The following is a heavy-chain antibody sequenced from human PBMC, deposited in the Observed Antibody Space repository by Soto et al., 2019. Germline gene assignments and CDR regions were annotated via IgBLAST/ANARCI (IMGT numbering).Heavy chain of an antibody. CDR1: GYTFTGYY. CDR3: AKDRVAVPAAIDYYYYGMDV. V-gene: IGHV1-2*02. J-gene: IGHJ6*02. Sequence: ASVKVSCKASGYTFTGYYMHWVRQAPGQGLEWMGWINPNSGGTNYAQKFQGRVTMTRDTSISTAYMELNSLRAEDTAVYYCAKDRVAVPAAIDYYYYGMDVWGQGTTVTVSS. CDR2: INPNSGGT. D-gene: IGHD2-2*02.